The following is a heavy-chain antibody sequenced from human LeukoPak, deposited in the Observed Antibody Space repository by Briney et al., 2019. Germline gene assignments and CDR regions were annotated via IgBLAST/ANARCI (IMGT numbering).Heavy chain of an antibody. J-gene: IGHJ4*02. V-gene: IGHV3-11*04. Sequence: GGSLRLFCAASGFTFSDYYMTWIRQAPGKGLEWISYISSSGITIYYADSVKGRFTISRDNAKNSLYLQMNSLRAEDTAVYYCARDQWWQLIAVAITSYFDCWGQGTLVTVSS. CDR3: ARDQWWQLIAVAITSYFDC. CDR1: GFTFSDYY. D-gene: IGHD6-19*01. CDR2: ISSSGITI.